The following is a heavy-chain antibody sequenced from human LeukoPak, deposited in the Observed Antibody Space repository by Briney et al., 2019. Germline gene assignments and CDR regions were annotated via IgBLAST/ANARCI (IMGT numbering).Heavy chain of an antibody. V-gene: IGHV1-2*06. Sequence: ASVKVSCKASGYTFTGYYMHWVRQAPGQGLEWMGRINPNSGGTNYAQKFQVRVTMTRDTSNRTAYTELSRLRSDDTAVYYCARDDTEVSFDYWGQGPLVTVSS. CDR3: ARDDTEVSFDY. CDR1: GYTFTGYY. CDR2: INPNSGGT. J-gene: IGHJ4*02.